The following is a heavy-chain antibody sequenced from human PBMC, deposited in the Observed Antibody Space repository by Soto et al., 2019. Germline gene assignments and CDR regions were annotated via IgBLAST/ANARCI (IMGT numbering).Heavy chain of an antibody. V-gene: IGHV4-59*01. CDR2: IYYSGST. Sequence: PSETLSLTCTVSGGSISSYYWSWIRQPPGQGLEWIGFIYYSGSTNYNPSLKSRVTISVDTSKNQFSLKLSSVTAADTAVYYCARVRAGYYYDSSGYSYYYYGMDVWGQGTTVTVS. J-gene: IGHJ6*02. CDR3: ARVRAGYYYDSSGYSYYYYGMDV. CDR1: GGSISSYY. D-gene: IGHD3-22*01.